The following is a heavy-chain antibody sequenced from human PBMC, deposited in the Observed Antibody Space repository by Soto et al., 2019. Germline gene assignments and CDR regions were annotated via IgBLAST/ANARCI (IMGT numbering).Heavy chain of an antibody. Sequence: QVQLVQSGAEVKKPGASVKVSCQASGYSFSNNGISWVRQAPGQGFEWMGWINGDNGNTNYAQKFQGRVTMTTDTTMSTAYMELRSLRSDDTAADYCARDLGYGDYGTDFWGQGTLVTVSS. D-gene: IGHD4-17*01. CDR2: INGDNGNT. CDR1: GYSFSNNG. CDR3: ARDLGYGDYGTDF. V-gene: IGHV1-18*04. J-gene: IGHJ4*02.